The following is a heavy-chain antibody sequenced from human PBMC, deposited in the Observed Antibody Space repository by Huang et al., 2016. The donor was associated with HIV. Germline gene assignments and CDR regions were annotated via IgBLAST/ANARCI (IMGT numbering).Heavy chain of an antibody. V-gene: IGHV4-30-4*08. CDR1: GGSIRSGGHY. J-gene: IGHJ3*02. CDR2: IYYSGST. Sequence: QVQLQESGPGLVKPSQTLSLTCTVSGGSIRSGGHYWSWIRQPPGKGLDWIGYIYYSGSTYYNPSLKRRVTISVDTSKNQFALKVTSVTAADTAVYYCARWGQSVVTPGATDGAEAFDIWGQGTMVTVSS. CDR3: ARWGQSVVTPGATDGAEAFDI. D-gene: IGHD2-2*01.